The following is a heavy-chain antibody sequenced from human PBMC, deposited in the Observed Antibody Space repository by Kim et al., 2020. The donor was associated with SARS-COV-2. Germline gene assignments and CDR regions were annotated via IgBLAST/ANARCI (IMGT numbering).Heavy chain of an antibody. D-gene: IGHD1-26*01. Sequence: GGSLRLSCAASGFTFSEFVMTWVRQAPGKGLDWVPVIAAGGEYYADSVKGRFTISRDDSKNTLYLQMNSLTTEDTAVYYCAKGWGDYWGPGTLVTVSS. CDR3: AKGWGDY. CDR2: IAAGGE. CDR1: GFTFSEFV. J-gene: IGHJ4*02. V-gene: IGHV3-23*01.